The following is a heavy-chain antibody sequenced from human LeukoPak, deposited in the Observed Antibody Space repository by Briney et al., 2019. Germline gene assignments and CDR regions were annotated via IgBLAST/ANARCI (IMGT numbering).Heavy chain of an antibody. CDR3: ARSELRYFDWSPYYFDY. Sequence: ASVKVSCKASGYTFTSYGISWVRQAPGQGLEWMGWISAYNGNTNYAQKLQGRVTMTTDTSTSTAYMELRSLRSDDTAVYYCARSELRYFDWSPYYFDYWGQGTLVTVSS. J-gene: IGHJ4*02. CDR1: GYTFTSYG. CDR2: ISAYNGNT. D-gene: IGHD3-9*01. V-gene: IGHV1-18*01.